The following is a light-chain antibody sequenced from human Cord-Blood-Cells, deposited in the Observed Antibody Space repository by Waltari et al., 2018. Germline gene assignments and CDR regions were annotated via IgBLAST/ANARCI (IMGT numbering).Light chain of an antibody. V-gene: IGLV1-47*01. CDR1: SSNIGSNY. J-gene: IGLJ2*01. CDR2: RNN. CDR3: AAWDDSLSGVV. Sequence: QSVLTQPPSASGTPGQRVTISCSGSSSNIGSNYVYWYQQLPGTAPKLLIYRNNRRPSGVPDRCSGSKSCTSASLAISGLRSEDEADYYCAAWDDSLSGVVFGGGTKLTVL.